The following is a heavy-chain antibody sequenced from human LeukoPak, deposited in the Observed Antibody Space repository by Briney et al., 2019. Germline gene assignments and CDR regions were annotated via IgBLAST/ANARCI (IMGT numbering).Heavy chain of an antibody. CDR1: GYTFTSYD. V-gene: IGHV1-8*01. Sequence: ASVKVSCTASGYTFTSYDINWVRQATGQGLEWMGWMNPNSGNTGYAQKFQGRVTMTRNTSISTAYMELSSLRSEDTAVYYCARGGTVSWLVRRGNWFDPWGQGTLVTVSS. D-gene: IGHD6-19*01. CDR2: MNPNSGNT. CDR3: ARGGTVSWLVRRGNWFDP. J-gene: IGHJ5*02.